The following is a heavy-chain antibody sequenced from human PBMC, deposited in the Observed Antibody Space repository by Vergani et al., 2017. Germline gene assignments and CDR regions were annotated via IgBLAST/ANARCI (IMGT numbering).Heavy chain of an antibody. Sequence: QLLESGGGLIQPGGSLRLSCAASGFTFNSYAMTWVRQAPGKGLEWVSGINNNGGSTYYADSVKGRFTISRDNSKNTLYLQMTDLRAEDTATYYCAKVCGSTSCPYGVGAFGVRGHGTMVTVSS. CDR2: INNNGGST. J-gene: IGHJ3*01. D-gene: IGHD2-2*01. CDR1: GFTFNSYA. V-gene: IGHV3-23*01. CDR3: AKVCGSTSCPYGVGAFGV.